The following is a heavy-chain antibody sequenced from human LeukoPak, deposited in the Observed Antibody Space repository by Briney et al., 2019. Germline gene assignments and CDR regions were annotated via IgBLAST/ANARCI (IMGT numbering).Heavy chain of an antibody. D-gene: IGHD3-22*01. CDR3: ARFYYYDSRAFDI. Sequence: GGSLRLSCAASGFTFSDYYMSWIRQAPGKGLEWVSYISSSGSTIYYADSVKGRFTISRDNAKNSLYLQMNSLRAEDTAVYYCARFYYYDSRAFDIWGQGTMVTVSS. V-gene: IGHV3-11*01. CDR2: ISSSGSTI. J-gene: IGHJ3*02. CDR1: GFTFSDYY.